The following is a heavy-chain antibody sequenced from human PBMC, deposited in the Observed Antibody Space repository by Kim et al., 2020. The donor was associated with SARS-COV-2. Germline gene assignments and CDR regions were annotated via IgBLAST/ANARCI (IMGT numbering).Heavy chain of an antibody. J-gene: IGHJ6*02. D-gene: IGHD2-8*01. V-gene: IGHV4-4*02. CDR3: ARKMVYENYYYYYGMDV. Sequence: LKSRVTISVDKSKNQFSLKLSSVTAADTAVYYCARKMVYENYYYYYGMDVWGRGTTVTVSS.